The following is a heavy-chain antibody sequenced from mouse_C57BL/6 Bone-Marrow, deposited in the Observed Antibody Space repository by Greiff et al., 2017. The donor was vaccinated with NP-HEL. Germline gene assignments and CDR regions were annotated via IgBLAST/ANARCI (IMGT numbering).Heavy chain of an antibody. J-gene: IGHJ2*01. D-gene: IGHD4-1*01. CDR1: GYTFTEYT. CDR3: ARQDWDVDYFDY. CDR2: FYPGSGSI. V-gene: IGHV1-62-2*01. Sequence: VQLVESGAELVKPGASVKLSCKASGYTFTEYTIHWVKQRSGQGLEWIGWFYPGSGSIKYNEKFKDKATLTADKSSSTVYMELSRLTSEDSAVYFCARQDWDVDYFDYWGQGTTLTVSS.